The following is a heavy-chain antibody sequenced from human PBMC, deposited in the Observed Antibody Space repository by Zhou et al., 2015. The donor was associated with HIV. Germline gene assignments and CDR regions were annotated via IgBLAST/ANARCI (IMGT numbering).Heavy chain of an antibody. J-gene: IGHJ3*02. Sequence: QVQLVQSGAEVKKPGASVKVSCKASGYTFTSYGISWVRQAPGQGLEWMGWISAYNGNTNYAQKLQGRVTMTTDTSTSTAYMELRSLRSDDTAVYYCARVSTGGPHYDFWSCPGVSFDIVGPRDNGHRLF. D-gene: IGHD3-3*01. V-gene: IGHV1-18*01. CDR3: ARVSTGGPHYDFWSCPGVSFDI. CDR1: GYTFTSYG. CDR2: ISAYNGNT.